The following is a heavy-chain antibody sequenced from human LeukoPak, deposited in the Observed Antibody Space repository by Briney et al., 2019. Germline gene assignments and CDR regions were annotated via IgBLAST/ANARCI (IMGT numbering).Heavy chain of an antibody. CDR2: IYTSGST. CDR3: ARKYCSSTSCYWFDY. CDR1: GGSISSYY. D-gene: IGHD2-2*01. V-gene: IGHV4-4*07. Sequence: SETLSLTCTVSGGSISSYYWSWIRQPAGKGLEWIGRIYTSGSTNYNPSLKSRVTMSVDTSKNQFSLKLSSVTAADTAVYYRARKYCSSTSCYWFDYWGQGTLVTVSS. J-gene: IGHJ4*02.